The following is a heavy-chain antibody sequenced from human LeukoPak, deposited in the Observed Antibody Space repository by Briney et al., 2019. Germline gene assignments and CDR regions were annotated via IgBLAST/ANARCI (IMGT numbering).Heavy chain of an antibody. V-gene: IGHV3-73*01. D-gene: IGHD3-22*01. CDR2: IRSKANNYAT. CDR3: MAAVDLGSGYWEIY. Sequence: GGSLKLSCAASRFSFSGSDMHWVRQASGKGLEWVGHIRSKANNYATEYAASVKGRFTISRDESKNTAYLQMNSLKTEDTAVYYCMAAVDLGSGYWEIYWGQGTLVTVSS. J-gene: IGHJ4*02. CDR1: RFSFSGSD.